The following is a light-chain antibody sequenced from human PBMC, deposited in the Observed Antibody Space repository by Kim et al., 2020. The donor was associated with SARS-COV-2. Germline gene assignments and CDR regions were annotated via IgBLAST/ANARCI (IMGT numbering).Light chain of an antibody. CDR3: NSRDSSGNHLV. CDR1: SLRSYY. CDR2: GKN. J-gene: IGLJ3*02. Sequence: SSELTQDPAVSVALGQTVRITCQGDSLRSYYTSWXQQKPGQAPVLVIYGKNNRPSGIPDRFSGSSSGNTASLTLTGAQAEDEADYYCNSRDSSGNHLVFG. V-gene: IGLV3-19*01.